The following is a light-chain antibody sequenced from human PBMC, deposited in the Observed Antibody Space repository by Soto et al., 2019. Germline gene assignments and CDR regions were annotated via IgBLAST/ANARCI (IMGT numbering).Light chain of an antibody. CDR1: QNVGTN. CDR3: QQYNNWGLS. V-gene: IGKV3D-15*01. CDR2: GSS. Sequence: IVLTQAPATLSVSPGERATLSCRASQNVGTNLAWYQQKPGQAPRLLIYGSSTRATGIPANFSGSGSGTEFTLSISSLQSEESAVYYCQQYNNWGLSFGGGTKVDIK. J-gene: IGKJ4*01.